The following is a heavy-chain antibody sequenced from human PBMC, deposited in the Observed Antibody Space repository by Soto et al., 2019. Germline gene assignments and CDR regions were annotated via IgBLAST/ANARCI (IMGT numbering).Heavy chain of an antibody. CDR3: ARATDYDDSSGYYPPYYYYYGMDV. D-gene: IGHD3-22*01. CDR2: ISYDGSNQ. Sequence: QVQLVESGGGVVQPGRSLRLSCAASGFTFSSYAMHWVRQAPGKGLEWVAVISYDGSNQYYADSVKCRFTISRDNSKNTLYLQMNSLRAEDTAVYYCARATDYDDSSGYYPPYYYYYGMDVWGQGTTVTVSS. V-gene: IGHV3-30-3*01. CDR1: GFTFSSYA. J-gene: IGHJ6*02.